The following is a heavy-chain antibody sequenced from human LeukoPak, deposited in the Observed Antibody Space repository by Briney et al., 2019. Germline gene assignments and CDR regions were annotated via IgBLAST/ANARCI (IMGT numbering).Heavy chain of an antibody. CDR3: VASIINPSNY. J-gene: IGHJ4*02. Sequence: PGGSLRLSCAASGFTFSNAWMSWVRQAPGKGLEWVGRIKSKTDGGTTDYAAPVKGRFTTSRDDSKNSLRLQMNSLKTEDTAIYYCVASIINPSNYWGQGTLVTVSS. CDR2: IKSKTDGGTT. CDR1: GFTFSNAW. D-gene: IGHD3-10*01. V-gene: IGHV3-15*01.